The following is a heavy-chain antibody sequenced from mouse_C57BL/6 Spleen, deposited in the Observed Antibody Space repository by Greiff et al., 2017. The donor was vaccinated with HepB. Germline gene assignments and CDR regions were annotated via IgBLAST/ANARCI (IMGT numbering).Heavy chain of an antibody. V-gene: IGHV1-55*01. CDR1: GYTFTSYW. Sequence: VQLQQPGAELVKPGASVKMSCKASGYTFTSYWITWVKQRPGQGLEWIGDIYPGSGSANYNEKFKSKATLTVDTSSSTAYMQLSSLTSEDSAVYYCAREGYYGNYDAMDYWGQGTSVTVSS. CDR3: AREGYYGNYDAMDY. D-gene: IGHD2-1*01. J-gene: IGHJ4*01. CDR2: IYPGSGSA.